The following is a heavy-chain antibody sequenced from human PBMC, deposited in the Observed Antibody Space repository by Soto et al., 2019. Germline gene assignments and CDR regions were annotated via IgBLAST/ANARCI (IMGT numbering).Heavy chain of an antibody. J-gene: IGHJ4*02. D-gene: IGHD3-22*01. CDR1: GFTFSSYA. CDR3: AKDDGGYHSYSDQ. CDR2: ISGVDGRA. Sequence: GGSLRLSCAASGFTFSSYAMSWVRQAPGKGLEWVSAISGVDGRAYYAESVKGRFTISRDNSKKTLYLLMNSLRAEDTAVYYCAKDDGGYHSYSDQWGQGTLVTVSS. V-gene: IGHV3-23*01.